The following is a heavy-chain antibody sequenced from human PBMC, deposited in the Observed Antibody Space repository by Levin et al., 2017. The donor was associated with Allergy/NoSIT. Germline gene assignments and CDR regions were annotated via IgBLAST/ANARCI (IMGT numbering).Heavy chain of an antibody. J-gene: IGHJ4*02. CDR2: IYRSGDT. D-gene: IGHD3-9*01. V-gene: IGHV4-4*02. Sequence: RSQTLSLTCAVSGGSISTDNWWSWIRQLPGKGLEWIGEIYRSGDTNHNPSLRSRVTMSVDKSKNHFSLKLSSVTAADTAVYYCATVEGLFCSGVSCSYSFHYWGQGALVTVSS. CDR3: ATVEGLFCSGVSCSYSFHY. CDR1: GGSISTDNW.